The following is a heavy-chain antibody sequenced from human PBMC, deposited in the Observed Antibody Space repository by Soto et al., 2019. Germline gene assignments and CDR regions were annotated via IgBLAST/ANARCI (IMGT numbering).Heavy chain of an antibody. Sequence: SETLSLTCTVSSGSISSYYWSWIRQPPGKGLEWIGYIYYSGSTNYNPSLKSRVTISVDTSKNQFSLKLSSVTAADTAVYYCARVRFLERLSWIYFDYWGQGTLVTVSS. CDR2: IYYSGST. D-gene: IGHD3-3*01. CDR1: SGSISSYY. V-gene: IGHV4-59*08. CDR3: ARVRFLERLSWIYFDY. J-gene: IGHJ4*02.